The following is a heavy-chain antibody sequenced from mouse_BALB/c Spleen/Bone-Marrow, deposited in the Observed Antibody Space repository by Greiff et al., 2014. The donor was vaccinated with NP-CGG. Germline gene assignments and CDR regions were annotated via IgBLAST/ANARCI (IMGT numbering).Heavy chain of an antibody. V-gene: IGHV1S132*01. CDR2: IFPGTVTP. Sequence: QVQLKESGAELVKPGASVKLSCKTSGYTFTSYWIQWVKQRPGQGLGWIGEIFPGTVTPYYNEKFKGKATLTIDTSSSTASMQLSSLTSEDSAVYFCARKGYGYLDYWGQGTPLTVSS. D-gene: IGHD2-10*02. J-gene: IGHJ2*01. CDR1: GYTFTSYW. CDR3: ARKGYGYLDY.